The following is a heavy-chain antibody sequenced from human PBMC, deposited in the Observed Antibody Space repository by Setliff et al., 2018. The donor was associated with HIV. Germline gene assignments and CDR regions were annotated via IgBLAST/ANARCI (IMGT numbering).Heavy chain of an antibody. V-gene: IGHV4-34*01. CDR1: GGSFSGYY. D-gene: IGHD3-22*01. Sequence: ASETLSLTCAVYGGSFSGYYWSWIRQPPGKGLEWIGEINHSGSTNYNPSLKSRVTISVDTSKNQFSLKLSSVTAADTAVYYCARQDYYYDSSGYYRWWEPFSWYFDLWGRGTLVTAPQ. CDR3: ARQDYYYDSSGYYRWWEPFSWYFDL. J-gene: IGHJ2*01. CDR2: INHSGST.